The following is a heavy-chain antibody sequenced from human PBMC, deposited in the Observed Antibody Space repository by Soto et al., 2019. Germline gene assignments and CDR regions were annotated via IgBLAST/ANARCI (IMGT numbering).Heavy chain of an antibody. CDR2: IIPIFGTA. Sequence: ASVKVSCKASGGTFSSYAISWVRQAPGQGLEWMGGIIPIFGTANYAQKFQGRVTITADESTSTAYMELSSLGSEDTAVYYCARRDDNNWNYYYYGMDVWGQGTTVTVSS. D-gene: IGHD1-20*01. CDR1: GGTFSSYA. V-gene: IGHV1-69*13. J-gene: IGHJ6*02. CDR3: ARRDDNNWNYYYYGMDV.